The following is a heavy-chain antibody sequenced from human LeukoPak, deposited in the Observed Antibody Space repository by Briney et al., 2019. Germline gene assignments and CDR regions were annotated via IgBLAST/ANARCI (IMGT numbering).Heavy chain of an antibody. CDR3: ARGHRQDIVVVVASPYYFDY. CDR2: ISYSGTT. CDR1: GGSISSYY. D-gene: IGHD2-15*01. J-gene: IGHJ4*02. Sequence: SETLSLTCTVSGGSISSYYWSWIRQPPGEGLVGLGYISYSGTTNYNPSLKRRVSISVDTSKNQFSLKLSSVTAADTAVYYCARGHRQDIVVVVASPYYFDYWGQGTLLTVSS. V-gene: IGHV4-59*01.